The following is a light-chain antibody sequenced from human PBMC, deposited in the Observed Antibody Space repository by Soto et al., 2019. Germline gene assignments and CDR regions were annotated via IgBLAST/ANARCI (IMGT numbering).Light chain of an antibody. CDR2: DAS. V-gene: IGKV3-11*01. CDR3: QQRSNWHWRLT. Sequence: EIVLTQSPATLSLSPGERATLSCRASQSVSSYLAWYQQKPGQAPRLLIYDASNRATGIPARFSGSGSGTDFTLTISSLEPEDFAVSFCQQRSNWHWRLTVGGGTKVDIK. J-gene: IGKJ4*01. CDR1: QSVSSY.